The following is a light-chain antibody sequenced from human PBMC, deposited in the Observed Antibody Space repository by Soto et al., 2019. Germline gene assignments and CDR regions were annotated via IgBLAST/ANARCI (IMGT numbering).Light chain of an antibody. J-gene: IGKJ4*01. CDR2: AAS. CDR3: PQYYSYPRI. CDR1: QGISSY. Sequence: AIRMTQSPSSLSASTGDRVTLTCRASQGISSYLAWYQQKPGKAPKLLIYAASTLPTGVPSRFSGSGSGTDFTLTISCLQSEDFATYYCPQYYSYPRIFGGGTKVEIK. V-gene: IGKV1-8*01.